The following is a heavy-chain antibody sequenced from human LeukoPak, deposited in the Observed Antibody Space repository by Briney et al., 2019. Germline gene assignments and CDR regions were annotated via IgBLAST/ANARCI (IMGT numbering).Heavy chain of an antibody. D-gene: IGHD3-10*01. Sequence: ASVKVSCKASGYTFTSYDINWVRQATGQGLEWMGWMSPNSGNTGYAQKFQGRVTMTRNTSISTAYMELSSLRSEDTAVYYCARGLRSELWFGELRDYWGQGTLVTVSS. CDR1: GYTFTSYD. V-gene: IGHV1-8*01. CDR2: MSPNSGNT. CDR3: ARGLRSELWFGELRDY. J-gene: IGHJ4*02.